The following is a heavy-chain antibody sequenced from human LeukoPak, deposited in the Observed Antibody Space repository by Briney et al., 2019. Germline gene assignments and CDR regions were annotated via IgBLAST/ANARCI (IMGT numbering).Heavy chain of an antibody. D-gene: IGHD5-24*01. CDR1: GFTFSQYG. J-gene: IGHJ4*02. Sequence: GGSLRLSCAASGFTFSQYGMHWVRQAPGMGLEWVAVIWFDGRKIHYPDSVKGRFTISRDNSKNTLYLQMDNLRADDTAVYYCVRGSGGDGYGYWGDYWGQGTLVTVSP. CDR3: VRGSGGDGYGYWGDY. CDR2: IWFDGRKI. V-gene: IGHV3-33*01.